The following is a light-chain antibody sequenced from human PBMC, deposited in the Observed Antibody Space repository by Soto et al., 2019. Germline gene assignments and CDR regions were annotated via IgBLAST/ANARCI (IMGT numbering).Light chain of an antibody. V-gene: IGKV4-1*01. CDR2: WAS. J-gene: IGKJ1*01. CDR1: QSGLYSSNNKKY. Sequence: DIVMTQSPDSLAVSLGERATINCKSSQSGLYSSNNKKYLAWYQQKPGQPPKLLIYWASTRESGVPDGFSGSGSGTDFTLTISSLQDEDVAVYYCEQYYSTPWTFGQGAKVEIK. CDR3: EQYYSTPWT.